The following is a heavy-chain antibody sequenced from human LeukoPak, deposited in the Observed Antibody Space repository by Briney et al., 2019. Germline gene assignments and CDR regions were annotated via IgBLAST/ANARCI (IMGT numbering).Heavy chain of an antibody. D-gene: IGHD3-22*01. CDR2: IYYSGST. J-gene: IGHJ4*02. CDR1: GDSISSYY. V-gene: IGHV4-59*01. Sequence: NPSETLSLTCTVSGDSISSYYWSWIRQPPGKGLEWIGYIYYSGSTNYNPSLKSRVTISVDTSKNQFSLKLSSVTAADTAAYYCARLGGGSGYYVFDYWGQGTLVTVSS. CDR3: ARLGGGSGYYVFDY.